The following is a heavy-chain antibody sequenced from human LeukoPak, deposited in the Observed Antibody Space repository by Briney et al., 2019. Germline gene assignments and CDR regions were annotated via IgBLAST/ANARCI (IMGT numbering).Heavy chain of an antibody. D-gene: IGHD3-10*01. J-gene: IGHJ4*02. CDR3: ARGAYYGSGSSDY. Sequence: PSETLSLTCTVSGYSFSSGYYWGWIRKPPGKGPESIGSIYHSGSTYYNPSLKSRVTISVDTSKNQFSLKLSSVTAADTAVYYCARGAYYGSGSSDYWGQGTLVTVSS. V-gene: IGHV4-38-2*02. CDR1: GYSFSSGYY. CDR2: IYHSGST.